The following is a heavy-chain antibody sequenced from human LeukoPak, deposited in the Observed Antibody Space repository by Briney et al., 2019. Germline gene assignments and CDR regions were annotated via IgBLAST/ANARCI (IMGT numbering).Heavy chain of an antibody. CDR2: ISGSGGST. J-gene: IGHJ4*02. CDR1: GFTFSSYA. CDR3: AKDKAGATRPYYFDY. V-gene: IGHV3-23*01. D-gene: IGHD1-26*01. Sequence: GGSLRLSCAASGFTFSSYAMSWVRQAPGKGLEWVSAISGSGGSTYYADSVKGRSTISRDNSKNTLYLQMNSLRAEDTAVYYCAKDKAGATRPYYFDYWGQGTLVTVSS.